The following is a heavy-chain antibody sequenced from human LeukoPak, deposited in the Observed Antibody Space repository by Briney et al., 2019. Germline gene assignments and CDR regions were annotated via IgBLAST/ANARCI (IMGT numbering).Heavy chain of an antibody. CDR2: IRSDGSNK. CDR3: AKPGFLEWPALRD. V-gene: IGHV3-30*02. J-gene: IGHJ4*02. D-gene: IGHD3-3*01. CDR1: GFTFSSYG. Sequence: PGGSLRLSCAASGFTFSSYGMRWVRQAPDKGLEWVAVIRSDGSNKYYADSVKGRFTISRDNSKNTLYLQMNSLRAEDTAVYYCAKPGFLEWPALRDWGQGTLVTVSS.